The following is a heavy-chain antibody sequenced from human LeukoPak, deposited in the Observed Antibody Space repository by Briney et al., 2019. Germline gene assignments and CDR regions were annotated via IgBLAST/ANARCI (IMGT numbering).Heavy chain of an antibody. CDR1: GYTFTSYG. J-gene: IGHJ5*02. D-gene: IGHD2-2*01. CDR3: ARERYCSSTSCNMDPNSWRNWFDP. V-gene: IGHV1-18*01. CDR2: ISAYNGNT. Sequence: GASVKVSCKASGYTFTSYGISWVRQAPGQGLEWMGWISAYNGNTNYAQKLQGRVTMTTDTSTSTAYMELRSLRSDDTAVYYCARERYCSSTSCNMDPNSWRNWFDPWGQGTLVTVSS.